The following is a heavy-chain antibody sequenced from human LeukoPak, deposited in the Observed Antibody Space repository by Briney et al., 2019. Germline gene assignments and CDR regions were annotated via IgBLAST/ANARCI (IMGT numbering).Heavy chain of an antibody. Sequence: PGGSLRLYCTASGFTFGDYAMSWVGQAPGKGLEWVGFIRSKAYGGTTEYAASVKGRFSISRDDSKSIDYLQMNSLKTEDTAVYYCTREGGYNPFDYWGQGTLVTVSS. CDR1: GFTFGDYA. CDR2: IRSKAYGGTT. J-gene: IGHJ4*02. D-gene: IGHD5-24*01. V-gene: IGHV3-49*04. CDR3: TREGGYNPFDY.